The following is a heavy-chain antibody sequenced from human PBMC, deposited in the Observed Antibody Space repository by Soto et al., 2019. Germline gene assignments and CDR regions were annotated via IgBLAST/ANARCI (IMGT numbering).Heavy chain of an antibody. CDR2: ISSSGSTI. Sequence: EVQLVESGGGLVQPGGSLRLSCAASGFTFSSYEMNWVRQAPGKGLEWVSYISSSGSTIYYADSVKGRFTISRDNAKNSLYLQMNSLRAEDTAVYHCARDHKAGYYYYGMDVWGQGTTVTVSS. CDR1: GFTFSSYE. CDR3: ARDHKAGYYYYGMDV. V-gene: IGHV3-48*03. J-gene: IGHJ6*02.